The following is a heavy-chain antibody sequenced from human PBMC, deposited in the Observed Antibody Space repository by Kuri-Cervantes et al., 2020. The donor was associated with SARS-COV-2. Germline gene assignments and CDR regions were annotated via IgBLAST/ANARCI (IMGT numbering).Heavy chain of an antibody. D-gene: IGHD1-26*01. CDR3: ARVVGATKAGAFDI. CDR1: GGTFDNSA. V-gene: IGHV1-69*04. Sequence: SVKVSCKASGGTFDNSAVSWVRQAPGQGLEWMGRIIPVLGVSYYAQNFQGRVTITADKSTSTAYMELSSLRSEDTAVYYCARVVGATKAGAFDIWGQGTMVTVSS. J-gene: IGHJ3*02. CDR2: IIPVLGVS.